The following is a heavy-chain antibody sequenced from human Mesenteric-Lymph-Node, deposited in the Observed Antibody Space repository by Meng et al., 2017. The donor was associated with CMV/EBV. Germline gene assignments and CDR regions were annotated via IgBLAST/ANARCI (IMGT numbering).Heavy chain of an antibody. V-gene: IGHV1-18*01. CDR1: GYTFTSYG. J-gene: IGHJ6*02. Sequence: ASVKVSCKASGYTFTSYGISWVRQAPGQGLEWMGWISAYNGNTNYAQKLQGRVTMTTDTSTSTAYMELRSLRSDDTAVYYCARGKVGATHDYYGMDVWGQGTTVTVSS. CDR2: ISAYNGNT. D-gene: IGHD1-26*01. CDR3: ARGKVGATHDYYGMDV.